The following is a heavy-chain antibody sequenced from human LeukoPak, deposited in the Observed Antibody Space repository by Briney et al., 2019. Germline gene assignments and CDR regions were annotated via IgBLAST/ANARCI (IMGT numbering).Heavy chain of an antibody. CDR1: GGTFSSYA. D-gene: IGHD3-3*01. V-gene: IGHV1-69*13. J-gene: IGHJ6*03. CDR2: IIPIFGTA. CDR3: ARVRSRYYDFWSGYEDMDV. Sequence: GASVKVSCKASGGTFSSYAISWVRQAPGQGLEWMGGIIPIFGTANYAQKFQGRVTITADESTSTAYMELSSLRSEDTAVYYCARVRSRYYDFWSGYEDMDVWGKGTTVTVSS.